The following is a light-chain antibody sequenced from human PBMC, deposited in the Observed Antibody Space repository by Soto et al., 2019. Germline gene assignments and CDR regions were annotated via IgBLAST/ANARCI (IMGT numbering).Light chain of an antibody. J-gene: IGKJ1*01. CDR1: QSVSGSY. CDR2: GVS. V-gene: IGKV3-20*01. Sequence: EIVLTQSPGTLSLSPGERATLSCRASQSVSGSYLAWYQQKPGQAPRLLIYGVSIRATGIPDRFSGSGSGTDFTLTITRLELEDFAVYYCQEYGDPSWPFGQGTKVDIK. CDR3: QEYGDPSWP.